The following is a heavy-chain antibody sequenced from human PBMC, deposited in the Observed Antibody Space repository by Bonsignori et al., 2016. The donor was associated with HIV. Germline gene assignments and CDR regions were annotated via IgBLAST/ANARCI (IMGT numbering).Heavy chain of an antibody. D-gene: IGHD3-22*01. CDR2: IYYSGST. CDR3: AREGYYDSSGRDAFDI. J-gene: IGHJ3*02. Sequence: WIRQPPGKGLEWIGSIYYSGSTCYNPSLKSRVTISVDTSKNQFSLKLSSVTAADTAVYYCAREGYYDSSGRDAFDIWGQGTMVTVSS. V-gene: IGHV4-39*07.